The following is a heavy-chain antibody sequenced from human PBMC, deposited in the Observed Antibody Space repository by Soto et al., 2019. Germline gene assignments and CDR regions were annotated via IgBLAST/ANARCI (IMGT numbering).Heavy chain of an antibody. J-gene: IGHJ4*02. V-gene: IGHV1-18*01. CDR1: GYTFTTYG. D-gene: IGHD2-2*01. Sequence: QVQLVQSGAEVKKPEASVKVSCKTSGYTFTTYGISWVRQAPGQGLEWMGWISTDIGNTNYAQKVQDRVTMTTDTSTSTAYMELRSLRSDDTAVYYCARFNCISSSCYEGYFDYWGQGTLVTVSS. CDR3: ARFNCISSSCYEGYFDY. CDR2: ISTDIGNT.